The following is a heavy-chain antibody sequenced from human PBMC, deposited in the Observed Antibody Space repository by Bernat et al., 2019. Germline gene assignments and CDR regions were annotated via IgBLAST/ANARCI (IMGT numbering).Heavy chain of an antibody. CDR2: FNPNSGGT. J-gene: IGHJ1*01. D-gene: IGHD1-26*01. Sequence: QVQLVQSGAEVKKPGASVKVSCKASGYTFTGYYMHWVRQAPGQGLEWMGWFNPNSGGTNYAQKFQGWVTMTRDTSISTAYMELSRLRSDDTAVYYCARGVFRVMGGSYYPEYFQHWGQGTLVTVSS. CDR3: ARGVFRVMGGSYYPEYFQH. CDR1: GYTFTGYY. V-gene: IGHV1-2*04.